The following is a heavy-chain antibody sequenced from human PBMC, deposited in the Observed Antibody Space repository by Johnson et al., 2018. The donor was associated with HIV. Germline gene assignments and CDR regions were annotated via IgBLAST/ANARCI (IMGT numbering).Heavy chain of an antibody. J-gene: IGHJ3*02. CDR3: ASLPSGYSRDGFNI. Sequence: QVQLVESGGGVVHPGRSLRLSCAASGFTFRSYPMNWVRQAPGKGLEWVAFVSYDESSKYYRDSVKGRFTISRDNSKNTLNLQMNSLRADDTVVYYCASLPSGYSRDGFNIWGQGTMVTVSS. CDR2: VSYDESSK. D-gene: IGHD5-18*01. V-gene: IGHV3-30*04. CDR1: GFTFRSYP.